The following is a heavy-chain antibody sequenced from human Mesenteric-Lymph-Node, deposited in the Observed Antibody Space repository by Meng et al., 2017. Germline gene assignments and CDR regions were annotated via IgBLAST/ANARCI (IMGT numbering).Heavy chain of an antibody. D-gene: IGHD5-18*01. CDR2: IYPSGST. CDR1: GGSISRRNW. Sequence: GQLAGRGPGPVKPSGTLSLTCAVSGGSISRRNWWSWVRQPPGKGLEWIGEIYPSGSTNYNPSLKSRVTISVDTSKNQFSLKLSSVTAADTAVYYCASRGYSYEVGYWGQGTLVTVSS. V-gene: IGHV4-4*02. CDR3: ASRGYSYEVGY. J-gene: IGHJ4*02.